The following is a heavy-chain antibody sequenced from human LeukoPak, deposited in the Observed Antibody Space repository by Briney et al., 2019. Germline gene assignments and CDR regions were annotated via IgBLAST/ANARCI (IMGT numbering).Heavy chain of an antibody. CDR1: GFTFSSYA. V-gene: IGHV3-23*01. CDR2: ISGSGVRT. Sequence: GGSLRLSCAASGFTFSSYAMSWVRQAPGKGLEWVSSISGSGVRTFYADSVKGRFTISRDNSRNTLYLQMSSLRAEDTAVFYCAKARYDTSVYPFDYWGQGTLVTVSS. J-gene: IGHJ4*02. CDR3: AKARYDTSVYPFDY. D-gene: IGHD3-22*01.